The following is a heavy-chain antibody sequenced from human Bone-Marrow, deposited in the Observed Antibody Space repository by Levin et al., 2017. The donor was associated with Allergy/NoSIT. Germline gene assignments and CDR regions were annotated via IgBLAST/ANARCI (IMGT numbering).Heavy chain of an antibody. J-gene: IGHJ4*02. CDR2: ISYDGSNK. V-gene: IGHV3-30*18. CDR3: AKDFEWELLRWYFDY. CDR1: GFTFSSYG. D-gene: IGHD1-26*01. Sequence: LSLTCAASGFTFSSYGMHWVRQAPGKGLEWVAVISYDGSNKYYADSVKGRFTISRDNSKNTLYLQMNSLRAEDTAVYYCAKDFEWELLRWYFDYWGQGTLVTVSS.